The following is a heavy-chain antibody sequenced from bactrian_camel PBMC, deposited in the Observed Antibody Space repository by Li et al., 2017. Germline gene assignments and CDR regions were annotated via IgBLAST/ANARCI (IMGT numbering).Heavy chain of an antibody. CDR3: AVDGPVAFCSDYPSDFRG. V-gene: IGHV3S55*01. D-gene: IGHD2*01. J-gene: IGHJ4*01. CDR2: FYPGGAA. CDR1: VDTIGRYC. Sequence: HVQLVESGGGSVQVGGSLRLSCVASVDTIGRYCMGWFRQAPGKECEGVAAFYPGGAAVYGDSVKGRFTISKDDAKNTLTLEMNSLKVEDSGMYYCAVDGPVAFCSDYPSDFRGWGQGTQVTVS.